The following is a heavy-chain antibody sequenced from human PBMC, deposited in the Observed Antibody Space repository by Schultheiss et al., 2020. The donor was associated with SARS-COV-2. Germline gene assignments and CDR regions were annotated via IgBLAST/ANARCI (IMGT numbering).Heavy chain of an antibody. D-gene: IGHD4-17*01. CDR2: IRSKAYGGTT. CDR1: GFTFGDYA. J-gene: IGHJ4*02. Sequence: GESLKISCTASGFTFGDYAMSWVRQAPGKGLEWVGFIRSKAYGGTTEYAASVKGRFTISRDDSKSIAYLQMNSLKTEDTAVYYCTVTTFLPDYWGQGTLVTVSS. CDR3: TVTTFLPDY. V-gene: IGHV3-49*04.